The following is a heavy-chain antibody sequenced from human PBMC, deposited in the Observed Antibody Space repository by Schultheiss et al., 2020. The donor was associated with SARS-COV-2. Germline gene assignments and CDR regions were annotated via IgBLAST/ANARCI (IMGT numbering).Heavy chain of an antibody. V-gene: IGHV1-69*04. D-gene: IGHD6-19*01. CDR2: IIPILGIA. Sequence: SVKVSCKASGGTFSSYAISWVRQAPGQGLEWMGRIIPILGIANYAQKFQGRVTITADKSTSTAYMELSSLRSEDTAVYYCANEYSSGWYSVYFDYWGQGTLVTVSS. CDR1: GGTFSSYA. J-gene: IGHJ4*02. CDR3: ANEYSSGWYSVYFDY.